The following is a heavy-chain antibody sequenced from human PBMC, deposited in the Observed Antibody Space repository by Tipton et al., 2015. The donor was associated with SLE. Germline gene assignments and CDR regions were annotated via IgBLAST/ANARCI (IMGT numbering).Heavy chain of an antibody. CDR2: IYYSGHT. CDR3: ARNFPPDY. V-gene: IGHV4-59*07. Sequence: TLSLTCTVSGGSISSYYWSWIRQSPGKGLEWIGYIYYSGHTHFNPSLKSRVAISLDTSKTQFSLKLSSVTAADTAVYYCARNFPPDYWGQGTLVTVSP. J-gene: IGHJ4*02. CDR1: GGSISSYY.